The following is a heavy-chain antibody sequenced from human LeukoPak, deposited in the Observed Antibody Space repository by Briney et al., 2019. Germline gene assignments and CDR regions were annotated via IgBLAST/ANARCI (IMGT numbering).Heavy chain of an antibody. D-gene: IGHD3-3*01. CDR1: GFTFSAYW. CDR3: ARGSRLGVVGRDAFDI. CDR2: IKQDGSDK. V-gene: IGHV3-7*01. Sequence: GGSLRLSCAASGFTFSAYWMSWVRQAPGKGLEWVAHIKQDGSDKYYADSVRGRFTVSRDNAKNSLYLQVNSLRAEDTAVYYCARGSRLGVVGRDAFDIWGQGTVVTVSS. J-gene: IGHJ3*02.